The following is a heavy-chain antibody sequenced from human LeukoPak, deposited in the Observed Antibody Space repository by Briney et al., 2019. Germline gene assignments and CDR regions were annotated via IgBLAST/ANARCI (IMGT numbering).Heavy chain of an antibody. Sequence: SETLSLTCAVSGGPISSGGYSWSWIRQPPGKGLEWIGYIYHSGSTYYNPSLKSRVTISVDRSKNQFSLKLSSVTAADTAVYYCARAVAAAGLLDYWGQGTLVTVSS. V-gene: IGHV4-30-2*01. CDR1: GGPISSGGYS. J-gene: IGHJ4*02. CDR3: ARAVAAAGLLDY. CDR2: IYHSGST. D-gene: IGHD6-13*01.